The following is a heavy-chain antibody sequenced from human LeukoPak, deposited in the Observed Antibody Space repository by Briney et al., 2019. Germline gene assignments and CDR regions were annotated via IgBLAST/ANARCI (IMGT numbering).Heavy chain of an antibody. CDR3: VRGQGQYCSGGSCYANWFDP. J-gene: IGHJ5*02. CDR1: GYTFTSYD. Sequence: ASVKVSCKASGYTFTSYDINWVRQATGQGLEWMGWMNPNSGNTGYAQKFQGRVTITRNTSISTAYMELSSLRSEDTAVYYCVRGQGQYCSGGSCYANWFDPWGQGTLVTVSS. CDR2: MNPNSGNT. D-gene: IGHD2-15*01. V-gene: IGHV1-8*03.